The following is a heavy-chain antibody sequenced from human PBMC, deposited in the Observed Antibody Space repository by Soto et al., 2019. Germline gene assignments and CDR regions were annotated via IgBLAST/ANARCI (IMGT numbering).Heavy chain of an antibody. CDR1: GFTFSSYA. J-gene: IGHJ4*02. CDR3: TTGVDIVVVTAGADY. Sequence: QVQLVESGGGVVQPGRSLRLSCAASGFTFSSYAMHWVRQAPGKGLEWVAVISYDGSNKYYADSVKGRFTISRDDSKNTLYLQMNSLKTEDTAVYYCTTGVDIVVVTAGADYWGQGTLVTVSS. V-gene: IGHV3-30-3*01. D-gene: IGHD2-21*02. CDR2: ISYDGSNK.